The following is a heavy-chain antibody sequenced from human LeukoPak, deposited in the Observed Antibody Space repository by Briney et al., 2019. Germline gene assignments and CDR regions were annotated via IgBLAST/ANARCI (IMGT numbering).Heavy chain of an antibody. V-gene: IGHV1-18*01. J-gene: IGHJ5*02. CDR1: GYTFTSYG. CDR2: ISAYNGNT. CDR3: ARDLSPYYDSSGYYP. D-gene: IGHD3-22*01. Sequence: ASVKGSCKASGYTFTSYGISWVRQAPGQGLEWMGWISAYNGNTNYAQKLQGRVTMTTDTSTSTAYMELRSLRSDDTAVYYCARDLSPYYDSSGYYPWGQGTLVTVSS.